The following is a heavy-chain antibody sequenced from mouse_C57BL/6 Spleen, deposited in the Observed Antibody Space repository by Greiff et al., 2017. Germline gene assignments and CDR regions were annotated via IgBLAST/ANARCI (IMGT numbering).Heavy chain of an antibody. J-gene: IGHJ3*01. Sequence: QVQLQQPGAELVKPGASVKLSCKASGYTFTSYWMHWVKQRPGQGLEWIGEIDPSDSYTNYNQKFKGKATLTVDTSSSTAYMQLSSLTSEDSAVYYCARFGYQFAYWGQGTLVTVSA. CDR2: IDPSDSYT. V-gene: IGHV1-50*01. D-gene: IGHD2-2*01. CDR1: GYTFTSYW. CDR3: ARFGYQFAY.